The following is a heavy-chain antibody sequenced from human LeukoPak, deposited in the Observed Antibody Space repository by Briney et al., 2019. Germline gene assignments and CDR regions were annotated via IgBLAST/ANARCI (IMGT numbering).Heavy chain of an antibody. J-gene: IGHJ6*03. CDR2: ISSSGSTI. D-gene: IGHD3-3*01. CDR3: ARERGYDFWSGYYRYYYMDV. CDR1: GFTFSSYE. V-gene: IGHV3-48*03. Sequence: PGGSLRLSCAASGFTFSSYEMHWVRQAPGKGLEWVSYISSSGSTIYYADSVKGRFTISSDNAKNSLYLQMNSLRAEDTAIYYCARERGYDFWSGYYRYYYMDVWGKGTTVTLSS.